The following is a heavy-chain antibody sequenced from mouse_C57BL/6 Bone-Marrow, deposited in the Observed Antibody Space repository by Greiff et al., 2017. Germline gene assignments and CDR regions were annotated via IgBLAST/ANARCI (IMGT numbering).Heavy chain of an antibody. CDR2: ISGGGGNT. CDR3: ARHYYGRFAY. Sequence: EVMLVESGGGLVKPGGSLKLSCAASGFTFSSYTMSWVRQTPEKRLEWVATISGGGGNTYYPDSVKGRFTISRDTAKNTLYLQMSSLRSEDTALYYCARHYYGRFAYWGQGTLVTVSA. CDR1: GFTFSSYT. V-gene: IGHV5-9*01. D-gene: IGHD1-1*01. J-gene: IGHJ3*01.